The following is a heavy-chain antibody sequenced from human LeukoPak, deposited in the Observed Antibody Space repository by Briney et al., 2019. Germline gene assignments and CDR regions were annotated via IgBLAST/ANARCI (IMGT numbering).Heavy chain of an antibody. CDR1: GGTFSSYA. V-gene: IGHV1-69*13. CDR2: IIPIFGTA. J-gene: IGHJ6*02. Sequence: SVKVSCKASGGTFSSYAISWVRQAPGQGLEWMGGIIPIFGTANYAQKFQGRVTITADESTSTAYMELSSLRSEDTAVYYCARGTIVRATDDGYYYYYGMDVWGQGTTVTVSS. CDR3: ARGTIVRATDDGYYYYYGMDV. D-gene: IGHD1-26*01.